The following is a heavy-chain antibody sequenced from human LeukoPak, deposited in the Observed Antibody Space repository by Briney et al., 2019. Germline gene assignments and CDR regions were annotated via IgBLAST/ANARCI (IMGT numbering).Heavy chain of an antibody. CDR2: IYSGGST. Sequence: GGSLRLSCAASGFIVSSNYMSWVRQAPGKGLEWVSVIYSGGSTYYSDSVKGRFTISRDNSRNTLYLQMNSLRPEDTAVYYCARDFSGASRIDFWGQGALVSVSS. CDR3: ARDFSGASRIDF. J-gene: IGHJ4*02. V-gene: IGHV3-53*05. CDR1: GFIVSSNY. D-gene: IGHD4/OR15-4a*01.